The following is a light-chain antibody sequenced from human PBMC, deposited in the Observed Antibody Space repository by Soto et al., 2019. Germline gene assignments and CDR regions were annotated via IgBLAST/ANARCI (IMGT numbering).Light chain of an antibody. CDR1: QDISSW. CDR2: AAS. V-gene: IGKV1D-12*01. Sequence: DIQMTQSPSSVSASVGYRFTITCRASQDISSWLAWYQQKAGKDPKLLIYAASRLQSGVPSRFSGNGSGTDFTLTISSLQPEDFATYFCQQANSFPLTFGGGTTVDIK. CDR3: QQANSFPLT. J-gene: IGKJ4*01.